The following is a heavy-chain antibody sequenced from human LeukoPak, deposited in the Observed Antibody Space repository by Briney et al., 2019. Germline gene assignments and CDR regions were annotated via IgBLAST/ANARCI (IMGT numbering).Heavy chain of an antibody. V-gene: IGHV1-24*01. CDR3: ATVYSGYVPRSAFVI. CDR1: GYTLTELS. J-gene: IGHJ3*02. D-gene: IGHD5-12*01. Sequence: ASVKVSCNVSGYTLTELSMHWVRQAPGKGLEWMGGFDPEDGETIYAQKFQGRVTMTADTSTDTAYIELSSLRSEDTAVYYCATVYSGYVPRSAFVIWGEGTVVSVS. CDR2: FDPEDGET.